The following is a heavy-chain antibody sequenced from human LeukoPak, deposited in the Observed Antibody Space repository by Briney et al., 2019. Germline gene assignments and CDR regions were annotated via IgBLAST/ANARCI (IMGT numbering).Heavy chain of an antibody. V-gene: IGHV3-7*01. J-gene: IGHJ3*02. CDR3: AKFSSCGGDCYYAFDI. Sequence: GGSLRLSCAASGFTFSSYWMSWVRQAPGKGLEWVANIKQDGSEKYYVDSVKGRFTISRDNAKNPLYLQMNSLRAEDTAVYYCAKFSSCGGDCYYAFDIWGQGTMVTVSS. CDR1: GFTFSSYW. CDR2: IKQDGSEK. D-gene: IGHD2-21*01.